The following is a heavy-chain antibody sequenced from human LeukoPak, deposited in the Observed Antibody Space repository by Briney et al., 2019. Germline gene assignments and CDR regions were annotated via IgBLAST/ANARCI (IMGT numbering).Heavy chain of an antibody. CDR3: AREDSDYGFDY. V-gene: IGHV1-46*01. D-gene: IGHD4/OR15-4a*01. J-gene: IGHJ4*02. CDR1: GYTFTSYY. Sequence: GASVKVSCKASGYTFTSYYMHWVRQAPGQGLEWTGIINPSGGSTSYAQKFQGRVTMTRDTSTSTVYMELSSLRSEDTAVYYCAREDSDYGFDYWGQGTLVTVSS. CDR2: INPSGGST.